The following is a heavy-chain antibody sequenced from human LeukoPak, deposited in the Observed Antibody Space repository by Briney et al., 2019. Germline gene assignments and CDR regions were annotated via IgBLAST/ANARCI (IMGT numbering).Heavy chain of an antibody. CDR2: IYYSGST. J-gene: IGHJ4*02. V-gene: IGHV4-39*07. Sequence: PSETLSLTCTVSGGSISSSSYYWGWIRQPPGKGLEWIGSIYYSGSTYYNPSLKSRVTISVDTSKNQFSLKLSSVTAADTAVYYCARDFFLYYDSSGYEGDYWGQGTLVTVSS. CDR1: GGSISSSSYY. D-gene: IGHD3-22*01. CDR3: ARDFFLYYDSSGYEGDY.